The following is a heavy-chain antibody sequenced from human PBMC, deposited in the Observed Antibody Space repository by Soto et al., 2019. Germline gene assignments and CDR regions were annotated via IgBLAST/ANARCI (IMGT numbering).Heavy chain of an antibody. CDR1: GFTFSSCF. J-gene: IGHJ4*02. V-gene: IGHV3-30*18. CDR3: AKDPPYSSGWRDY. D-gene: IGHD6-19*01. CDR2: ISYDGSNK. Sequence: PGGSLXLSCAASGFTFSSCFMHWVRQAPGKGLEWVAVISYDGSNKYYADSVKGRFTISRDNSKNTLYLQMNSLRAEDTAVYYCAKDPPYSSGWRDYWGQGTLVTVSS.